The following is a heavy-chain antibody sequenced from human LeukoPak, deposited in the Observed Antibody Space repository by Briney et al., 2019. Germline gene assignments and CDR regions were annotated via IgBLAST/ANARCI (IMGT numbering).Heavy chain of an antibody. CDR3: ARDSSSRYFFLNY. Sequence: ASVKVSCKASGYTFTSYYMHWVRQAPGQGLEWMGIINPSGGSTSYAQKFQGRVTMTRDMSTSTVYMELSSLRSEDTAVYYSARDSSSRYFFLNYWGQGTLVTVSS. CDR2: INPSGGST. V-gene: IGHV1-46*01. D-gene: IGHD6-13*01. CDR1: GYTFTSYY. J-gene: IGHJ4*02.